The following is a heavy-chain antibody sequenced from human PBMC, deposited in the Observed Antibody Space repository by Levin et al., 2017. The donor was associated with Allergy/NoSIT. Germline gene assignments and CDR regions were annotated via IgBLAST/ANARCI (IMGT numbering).Heavy chain of an antibody. CDR1: GFTFSSYG. CDR3: ARAGYSGYVSTPGRY. J-gene: IGHJ4*02. CDR2: IWYDGSNK. D-gene: IGHD5-12*01. V-gene: IGHV3-33*01. Sequence: GESLKISCAASGFTFSSYGMHWVRQAPGKGLEWVAVIWYDGSNKYYADSVKGRFTISRDNSKNTLYLQMNSLRAEDTAVYYCARAGYSGYVSTPGRYWGQGTLVTVSS.